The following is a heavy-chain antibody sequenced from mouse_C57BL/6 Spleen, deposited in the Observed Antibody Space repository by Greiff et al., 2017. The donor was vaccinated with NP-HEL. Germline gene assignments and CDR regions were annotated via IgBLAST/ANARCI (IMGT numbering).Heavy chain of an antibody. CDR2: IHPSDSDT. CDR1: GYTFTSYW. V-gene: IGHV1-74*01. J-gene: IGHJ4*01. Sequence: QVQLQQPGAELVKPGASVKVSCKASGYTFTSYWMHWVKQRPGQGLEWIGRIHPSDSDTNYNQKFKGKATLTVDKSSSTAYMQLSSLTSEDSAVYYCLAYYSNYGAMDYWGQGTSVTVSS. D-gene: IGHD2-5*01. CDR3: LAYYSNYGAMDY.